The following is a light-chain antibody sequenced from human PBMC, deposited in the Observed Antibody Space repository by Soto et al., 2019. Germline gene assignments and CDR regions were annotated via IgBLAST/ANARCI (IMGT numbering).Light chain of an antibody. CDR3: ASYAGTKLFV. CDR2: EVT. CDR1: SSDVGFYNF. Sequence: QSVLTQPPSASGSPGQSLTISCTGTSSDVGFYNFVSWYQQRPGKAPKLVTYEVTKRPSGVPDRFSGSKSGSTASLTVSGLQADDEADYYCASYAGTKLFVFGSGTKV. J-gene: IGLJ1*01. V-gene: IGLV2-8*01.